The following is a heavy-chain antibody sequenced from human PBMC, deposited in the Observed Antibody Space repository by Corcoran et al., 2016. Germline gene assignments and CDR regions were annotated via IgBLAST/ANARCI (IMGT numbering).Heavy chain of an antibody. J-gene: IGHJ4*02. CDR3: AGDLLILRGAKGPGARRGIDY. CDR1: GGSFSAYY. Sequence: QVQLQQWGARLLKPSETLSLTCAVYGGSFSAYYWSWIRQPPGKGLEWIGEINHSGSTNYNPSLKSRVTISVDTSKNQFSLRLSSVTAADTAVYYCAGDLLILRGAKGPGARRGIDYWGQGTLVPVSS. V-gene: IGHV4-34*01. CDR2: INHSGST. D-gene: IGHD3-10*01.